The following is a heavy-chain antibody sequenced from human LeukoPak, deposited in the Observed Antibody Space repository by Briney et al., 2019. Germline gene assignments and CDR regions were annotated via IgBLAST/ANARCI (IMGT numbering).Heavy chain of an antibody. CDR2: IYYSGST. Sequence: SETLSLTCTVSGGSISSYYWSWIRQPPGKGLEWIGYIYYSGSTNYNPSLKSRVTISVDTSKNQFSLKLSSVTAADTAVYYCARDVGAFKGDYFDYWGQGTLVTVSS. J-gene: IGHJ4*02. D-gene: IGHD1-26*01. V-gene: IGHV4-59*01. CDR1: GGSISSYY. CDR3: ARDVGAFKGDYFDY.